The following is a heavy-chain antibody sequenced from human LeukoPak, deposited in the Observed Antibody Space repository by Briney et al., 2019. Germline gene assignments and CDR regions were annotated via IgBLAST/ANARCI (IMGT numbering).Heavy chain of an antibody. Sequence: GGSLRLSCAASGFTFSSHSMNWVRQAPGKGLEWVSSISARSTYIYYADSVNGQFTISRDNAKNSLYLQMSSLTAADTAVYYCAKDRSIGTYYTFDHWGQGTLVTVSS. J-gene: IGHJ4*02. CDR2: ISARSTYI. V-gene: IGHV3-21*04. CDR1: GFTFSSHS. D-gene: IGHD1-26*01. CDR3: AKDRSIGTYYTFDH.